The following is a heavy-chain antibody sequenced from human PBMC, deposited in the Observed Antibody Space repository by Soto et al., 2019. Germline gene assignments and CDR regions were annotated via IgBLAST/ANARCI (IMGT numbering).Heavy chain of an antibody. CDR1: GGSFSGYY. J-gene: IGHJ4*02. CDR3: ARVAGFGEFRFDY. CDR2: IYYSGST. Sequence: PSETLSLTCAVYGGSFSGYYWSWIRQHPGKGLEWIGYIYYSGSTYYNPSLKSRVTISVDTSKNQFSLKLSSVTAADTAVYYCARVAGFGEFRFDYWGQGTLVTVSS. D-gene: IGHD3-10*01. V-gene: IGHV4-31*11.